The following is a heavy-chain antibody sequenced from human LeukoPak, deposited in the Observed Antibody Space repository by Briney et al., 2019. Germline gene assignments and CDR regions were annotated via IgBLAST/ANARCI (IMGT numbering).Heavy chain of an antibody. J-gene: IGHJ6*02. D-gene: IGHD3-10*01. V-gene: IGHV3-30*04. Sequence: PGRSLTLSCATSGFNLSTYAMHWVRQAPGNGLEWVALISYDGGDKYYADSVKGRVTISRDNSKNTLYLQISSLRPEDTAVYYCARALGYYGSGSYFYGMDVWGQGTTVTVSS. CDR2: ISYDGGDK. CDR3: ARALGYYGSGSYFYGMDV. CDR1: GFNLSTYA.